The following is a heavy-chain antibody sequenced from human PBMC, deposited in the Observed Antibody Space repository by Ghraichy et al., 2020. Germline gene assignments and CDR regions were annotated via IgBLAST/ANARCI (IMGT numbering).Heavy chain of an antibody. D-gene: IGHD6-25*01. CDR2: IYYIGST. Sequence: SETLSLTCTVSGGSISSSSYYWGWIRQPPGKGLEWIGSIYYIGSTYYNPSLKSRVTISVDTSKNQFSLKLSSVTAADTAVYYCARLPPLQRPLRYFDYWGQGTLVTVSS. J-gene: IGHJ4*02. CDR1: GGSISSSSYY. V-gene: IGHV4-39*07. CDR3: ARLPPLQRPLRYFDY.